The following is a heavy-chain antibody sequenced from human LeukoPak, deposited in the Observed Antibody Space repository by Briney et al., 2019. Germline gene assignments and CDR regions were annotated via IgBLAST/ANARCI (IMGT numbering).Heavy chain of an antibody. CDR1: GGSISSSSYY. CDR3: ARGRFGGTSFDY. CDR2: IYYSGST. V-gene: IGHV4-39*07. Sequence: SETLSLTCTVSGGSISSSSYYWGWIRQPPGKGLEWIGSIYYSGSTYYNPSLKSRVTISVDTSKNQFSLKLSSVAAADTAVYYCARGRFGGTSFDYWGQGTLVTVSS. D-gene: IGHD3-10*01. J-gene: IGHJ4*02.